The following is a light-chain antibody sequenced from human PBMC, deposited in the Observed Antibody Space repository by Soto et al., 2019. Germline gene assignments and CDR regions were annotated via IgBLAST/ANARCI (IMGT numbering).Light chain of an antibody. J-gene: IGKJ4*01. CDR2: DAS. Sequence: EIVLTQSPATLSLSPGERATLSCRASQSVSSYLAWYQQKPGQAPRLLIYDASNRATGIPARFSGSGSGTDFTLTSSSLEPEDFAVYCCQQRSNWPLLTFGGGTKVEIK. V-gene: IGKV3-11*01. CDR3: QQRSNWPLLT. CDR1: QSVSSY.